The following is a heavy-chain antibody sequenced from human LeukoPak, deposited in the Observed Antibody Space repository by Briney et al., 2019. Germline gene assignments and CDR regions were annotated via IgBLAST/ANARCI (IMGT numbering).Heavy chain of an antibody. CDR2: ISGSGGST. Sequence: PGGSLRLSCAASGFTFSSYAMSWVRQAPGKGLEWVSAISGSGGSTYYADSVKGRFTISRDNSNNTLYLQMNSLRAEDTAVYYCAKETAERGYSYGFYYYYGMDVWGQGTTVTVSS. CDR3: AKETAERGYSYGFYYYYGMDV. J-gene: IGHJ6*02. D-gene: IGHD5-18*01. V-gene: IGHV3-23*01. CDR1: GFTFSSYA.